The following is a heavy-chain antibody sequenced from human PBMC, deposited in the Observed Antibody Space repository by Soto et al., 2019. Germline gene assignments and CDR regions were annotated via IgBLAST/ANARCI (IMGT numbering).Heavy chain of an antibody. V-gene: IGHV4-39*01. D-gene: IGHD1-1*01. CDR3: ARHVHLRDFDY. CDR2: ISYTGGT. J-gene: IGHJ4*02. CDR1: GASISSSSHY. Sequence: QLQLQESGPGLVKPSETLSLSCSVSGASISSSSHYWGWIRKPPGKGLEWIGTISYTGGTYYNASLKSRVTISADPSKNQFYLTLTSVTAADTAVFYCARHVHLRDFDYWGQGTLVSVSS.